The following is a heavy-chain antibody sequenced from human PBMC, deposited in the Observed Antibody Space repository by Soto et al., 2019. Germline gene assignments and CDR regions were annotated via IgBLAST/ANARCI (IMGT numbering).Heavy chain of an antibody. CDR3: ARGRGRRSSSWTDAFDI. V-gene: IGHV3-30*03. J-gene: IGHJ3*02. D-gene: IGHD6-13*01. Sequence: PGGSLRLSCAASGFTFSNYGMHWVRQAPGKGLEWLAFISHDGSNTYYAGSVKGRFTISRDNSKNTLYLQMNSLRAEDTAVYYCARGRGRRSSSWTDAFDIWGQGTMVTVSS. CDR2: ISHDGSNT. CDR1: GFTFSNYG.